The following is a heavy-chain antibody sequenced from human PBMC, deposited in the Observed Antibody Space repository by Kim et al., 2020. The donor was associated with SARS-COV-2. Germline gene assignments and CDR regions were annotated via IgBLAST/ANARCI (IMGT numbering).Heavy chain of an antibody. CDR3: ARGGWSVEYYFDY. V-gene: IGHV1-18*01. J-gene: IGHJ4*02. Sequence: YAQRLQGRVTMTTDTSTSTAYMELRSLRSADTAVYYCARGGWSVEYYFDYWGQGTLVTVSS. D-gene: IGHD6-19*01.